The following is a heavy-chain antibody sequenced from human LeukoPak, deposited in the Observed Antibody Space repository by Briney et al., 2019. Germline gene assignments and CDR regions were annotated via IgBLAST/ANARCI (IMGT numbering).Heavy chain of an antibody. J-gene: IGHJ4*02. CDR1: GFTFSSYS. V-gene: IGHV3-21*01. D-gene: IGHD3-22*01. CDR2: ISSSSSYI. CDR3: ASGPYDNMGDY. Sequence: GGSLRLSCAASGFTFSSYSMNWVRQAPGKGLEWVSSISSSSSYIYYADSVKGRFTISRDNAKNSLYLQMNSLRAEDTAVYYCASGPYDNMGDYWGQGTLVTVSS.